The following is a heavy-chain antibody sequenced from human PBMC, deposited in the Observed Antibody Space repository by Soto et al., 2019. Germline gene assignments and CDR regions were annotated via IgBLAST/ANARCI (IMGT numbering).Heavy chain of an antibody. V-gene: IGHV1-69*06. CDR1: GGTFSSYA. CDR2: IIPIFGTA. Sequence: SVKVSCKASGGTFSSYAISWVRQAPGQGLEWMGGIIPIFGTANYAQKFQGRVTITADKSTSTAYVELSSLRSEDTAVYYCASGPYCSGGSCYPHYYYGMDVWGQGTTVTVSS. CDR3: ASGPYCSGGSCYPHYYYGMDV. J-gene: IGHJ6*02. D-gene: IGHD2-15*01.